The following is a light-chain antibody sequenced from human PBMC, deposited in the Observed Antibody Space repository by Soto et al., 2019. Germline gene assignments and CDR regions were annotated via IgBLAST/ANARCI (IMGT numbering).Light chain of an antibody. CDR3: QQRSNWPPT. CDR1: QSVSSY. V-gene: IGKV3-11*01. J-gene: IGKJ4*01. CDR2: DAS. Sequence: EIVLTQSPATLSLSPGEGATLSCRASQSVSSYLAWYQQKPGQAPRLLIYDASNRATGIPARFSGSGSGTDFTLTISSLEPEDFAAYYCQQRSNWPPTFGGGTKVDIK.